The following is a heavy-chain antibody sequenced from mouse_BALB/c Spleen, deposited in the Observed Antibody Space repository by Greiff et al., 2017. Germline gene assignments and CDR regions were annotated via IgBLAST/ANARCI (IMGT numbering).Heavy chain of an antibody. CDR2: IYPYNGGT. CDR3: ARRSYGNFLDY. CDR1: GYTFTDYN. J-gene: IGHJ2*01. D-gene: IGHD2-1*01. V-gene: IGHV1S29*02. Sequence: VQLQQSGPELVKPGASVKISCKASGYTFTDYNMHWVKQSHGKSLEWIGYIYPYNGGTGYNQKFKSKATLTVDNSSSTAYMELRSLTSEDSAVYYCARRSYGNFLDYWGQGTTLTVSS.